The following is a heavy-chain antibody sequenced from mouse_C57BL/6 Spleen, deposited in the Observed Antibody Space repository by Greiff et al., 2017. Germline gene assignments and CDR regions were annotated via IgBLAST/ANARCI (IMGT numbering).Heavy chain of an antibody. CDR2: ISYDGSN. V-gene: IGHV3-6*01. J-gene: IGHJ3*01. D-gene: IGHD2-12*01. CDR3: ARGDDGAWFAY. CDR1: GYSITSGYY. Sequence: ESGPGLVKPSQSLSLTCPVTGYSITSGYYWNWIRQFPGNKLEWMGYISYDGSNNYNPSLKNRISITRDTSKNQFFLKLNSVTTEDTATYYCARGDDGAWFAYWGQGTLVTVSA.